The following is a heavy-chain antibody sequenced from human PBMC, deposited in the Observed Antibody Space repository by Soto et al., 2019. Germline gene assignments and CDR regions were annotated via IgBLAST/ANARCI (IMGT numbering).Heavy chain of an antibody. Sequence: ASVKVSCKASGYTFTSYGISWVRQAPGQGLEWMGIISAYGGNTSYAQKFQGRVTMTRDTSTSTVYMELSSLRSEDTAVYYCARAGTTYYFDYWGQGTLVTVSS. D-gene: IGHD1-1*01. CDR3: ARAGTTYYFDY. CDR1: GYTFTSYG. J-gene: IGHJ4*02. CDR2: ISAYGGNT. V-gene: IGHV1-18*01.